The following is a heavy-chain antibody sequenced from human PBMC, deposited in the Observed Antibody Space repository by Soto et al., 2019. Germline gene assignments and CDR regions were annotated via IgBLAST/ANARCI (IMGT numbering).Heavy chain of an antibody. D-gene: IGHD5-18*01. Sequence: WGSLRLSCAASGFTFSSYARSWVRQAPGKGLEWVSAISGSGGSTYYADSVKGRFTISRDNSKNTLYLQMNSLRAEDTAVYYCAKDPEGLMLWFFDYWGQGNLVTVTS. V-gene: IGHV3-23*01. CDR3: AKDPEGLMLWFFDY. CDR1: GFTFSSYA. CDR2: ISGSGGST. J-gene: IGHJ4*02.